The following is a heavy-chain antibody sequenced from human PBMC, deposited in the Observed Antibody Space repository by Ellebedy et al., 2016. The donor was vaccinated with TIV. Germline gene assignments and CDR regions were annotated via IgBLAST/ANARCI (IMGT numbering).Heavy chain of an antibody. J-gene: IGHJ4*02. CDR3: ARDRLTGNSGHLSL. CDR2: IIPIFHRG. D-gene: IGHD5-12*01. V-gene: IGHV1-69*13. CDR1: GGTFSSYT. Sequence: AASVKVSCKASGGTFSSYTFTWVRQAPGQGLEWMGAIIPIFHRGNPAPKFQGRVTITADESTSTAYMELSSLRSEDTAVYYCARDRLTGNSGHLSLWGQGTLVTVSS.